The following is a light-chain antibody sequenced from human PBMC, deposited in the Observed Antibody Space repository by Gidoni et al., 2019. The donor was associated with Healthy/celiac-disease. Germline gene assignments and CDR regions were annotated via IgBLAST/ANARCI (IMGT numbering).Light chain of an antibody. CDR1: SSDVGGYNY. V-gene: IGLV2-14*03. Sequence: QSALTQPASASGSPGQSITISCTGTSSDVGGYNYVSWYQQHPGKAPKLMIYDVSNRPSGVSSRFSGSKSGNTASLTISGLQAEDEADYCCSSYTSSSTLVFGGGTKLTVL. CDR2: DVS. CDR3: SSYTSSSTLV. J-gene: IGLJ2*01.